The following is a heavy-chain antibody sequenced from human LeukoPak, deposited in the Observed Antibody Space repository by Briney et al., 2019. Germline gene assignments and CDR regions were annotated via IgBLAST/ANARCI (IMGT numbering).Heavy chain of an antibody. CDR3: AKDRGTFSAGFTHFDH. Sequence: GGSLRLSCAASEFTVSSYGMHWVRHAPGDGLEWVAFIRHDANNKYYADSVKGRFAISRDNSKNTLYLQMNSLRVEDTAVYYCAKDRGTFSAGFTHFDHWGQGTLVTVSS. D-gene: IGHD3-10*01. CDR2: IRHDANNK. V-gene: IGHV3-30*02. J-gene: IGHJ4*02. CDR1: EFTVSSYG.